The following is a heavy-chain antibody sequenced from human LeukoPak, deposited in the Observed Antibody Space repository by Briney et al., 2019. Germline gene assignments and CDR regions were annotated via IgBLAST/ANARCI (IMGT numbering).Heavy chain of an antibody. CDR2: ISSSGSTI. D-gene: IGHD3-10*01. V-gene: IGHV3-11*04. CDR3: ARDSSGFGELPDYYYYMDV. J-gene: IGHJ6*03. Sequence: GGSLRLSCAASGFTFSDYYMNWIRQAPGKGLEWVSYISSSGSTIYYADSVKGRFTISRDNAKNSLYPQMNSLRAEDTAVYYCARDSSGFGELPDYYYYMDVWGKGTTVTISS. CDR1: GFTFSDYY.